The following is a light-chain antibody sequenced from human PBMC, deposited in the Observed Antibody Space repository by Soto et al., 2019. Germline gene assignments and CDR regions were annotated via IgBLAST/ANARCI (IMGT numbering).Light chain of an antibody. J-gene: IGLJ1*01. Sequence: QSVLTQPASVSGSPGQSITISCTGTDDNIGRFDFVSWYQQHPDKAPKLLIYEVRKRPSGVSDRFSASKSGNTASLTISGLQAEDEGDYYCSSYATTARRPFGTGTKVTVL. CDR3: SSYATTARRP. CDR1: DDNIGRFDF. V-gene: IGLV2-14*01. CDR2: EVR.